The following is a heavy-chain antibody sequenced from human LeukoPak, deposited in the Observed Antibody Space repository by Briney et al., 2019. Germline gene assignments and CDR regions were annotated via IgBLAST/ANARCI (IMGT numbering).Heavy chain of an antibody. CDR3: ARGPGGRYSGYDWDY. CDR1: GGSISSYY. Sequence: SETLSLTCTVSGGSISSYYWSWIRQPPGKGLEWVGYVYYSGGSKYSPSLNSRVTLSVDTSKNQFSLKLTSVIAAGTAVYYCARGPGGRYSGYDWDYWGQGALVTVSS. J-gene: IGHJ4*02. D-gene: IGHD5-12*01. V-gene: IGHV4-59*01. CDR2: VYYSGGS.